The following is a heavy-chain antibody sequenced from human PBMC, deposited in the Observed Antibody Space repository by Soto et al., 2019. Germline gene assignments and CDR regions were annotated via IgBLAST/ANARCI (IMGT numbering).Heavy chain of an antibody. Sequence: GGSLRLSCAASGFTFSSYGMHWVRQAPGKGLEWVAVIWYDGSNKYYADSVKGRFTISRDNSKNTLYLQMNSLRAEDTAVYYCARDRMTTVPYYFDYWGQGTLVTVSS. CDR3: ARDRMTTVPYYFDY. CDR2: IWYDGSNK. V-gene: IGHV3-33*01. CDR1: GFTFSSYG. D-gene: IGHD4-17*01. J-gene: IGHJ4*02.